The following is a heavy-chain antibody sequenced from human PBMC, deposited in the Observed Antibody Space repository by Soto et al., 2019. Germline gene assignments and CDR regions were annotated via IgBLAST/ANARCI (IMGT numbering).Heavy chain of an antibody. CDR3: ASPIGSAGTTVNADLDAFDI. D-gene: IGHD1-7*01. CDR2: INHSGST. V-gene: IGHV4-34*01. J-gene: IGHJ3*02. CDR1: GGSFSGYY. Sequence: HXATLSLTCAVYGGSFSGYYWSWIRPPPGKGLEWIGEINHSGSTNYNPSLKSRVTISVDTSKNQFSLKLSSVTAADTAVYYCASPIGSAGTTVNADLDAFDIWGQGTMVTVSS.